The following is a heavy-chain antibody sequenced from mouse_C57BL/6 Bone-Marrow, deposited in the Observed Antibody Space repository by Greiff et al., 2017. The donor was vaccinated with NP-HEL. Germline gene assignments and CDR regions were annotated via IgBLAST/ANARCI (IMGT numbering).Heavy chain of an antibody. CDR3: ARADYGSSLFDY. J-gene: IGHJ2*01. D-gene: IGHD1-1*01. CDR2: ISDGGSYT. V-gene: IGHV5-4*01. CDR1: GFTFSSYA. Sequence: EVHLVESGGGLVKPGGSLKLSCAASGFTFSSYAMSWVRQTPEKRLEWVATISDGGSYTYYPDNVKGRFTISRDNAKNNLYLQMSHLKSEDTAMYYCARADYGSSLFDYWGQGTTLTVSS.